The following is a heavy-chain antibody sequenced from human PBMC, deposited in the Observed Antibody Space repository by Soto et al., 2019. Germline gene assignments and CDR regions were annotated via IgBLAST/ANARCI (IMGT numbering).Heavy chain of an antibody. V-gene: IGHV1-69*02. Sequence: SVKVSCKASGGTFSSYTISWVRQAPGQGLEWMGRIIPILGIANYAQKFQGRVTITADKSTSTAYMELSSLRSEDTAVYYCAVSLWFGTSQYYFDYWGQGTLVTVSS. J-gene: IGHJ4*02. D-gene: IGHD3-10*01. CDR2: IIPILGIA. CDR1: GGTFSSYT. CDR3: AVSLWFGTSQYYFDY.